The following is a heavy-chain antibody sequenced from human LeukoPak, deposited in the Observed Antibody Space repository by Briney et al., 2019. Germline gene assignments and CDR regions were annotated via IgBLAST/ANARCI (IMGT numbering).Heavy chain of an antibody. CDR1: GFTFGNSW. CDR2: IKQDGSET. Sequence: GGSLRLSCAASGFTFGNSWMTWVRQAPGKGLEWVASIKQDGSETYYVDSVKGRFTISRDNAKNSLYLQMNSLRAEDTAVYYCARQGGSWYPTDIDYWGQGTLVTVSS. D-gene: IGHD6-13*01. J-gene: IGHJ4*02. V-gene: IGHV3-7*01. CDR3: ARQGGSWYPTDIDY.